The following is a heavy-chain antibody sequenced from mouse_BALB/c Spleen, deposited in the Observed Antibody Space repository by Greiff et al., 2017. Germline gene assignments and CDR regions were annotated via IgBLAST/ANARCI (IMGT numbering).Heavy chain of an antibody. CDR2: ISYDGSH. Sequence: DVKLVESGPGLVKPSQSLSLTCSVTGYSITSGYYWNWIRQFPGNKLEWMGYISYDGSHNYNPSLKNRISITRDTSKNQFFLKLNSVTTEDTATYSCASSTATAYWGQGTLVTVSA. D-gene: IGHD1-2*01. V-gene: IGHV3-6*02. CDR1: GYSITSGYY. CDR3: ASSTATAY. J-gene: IGHJ3*01.